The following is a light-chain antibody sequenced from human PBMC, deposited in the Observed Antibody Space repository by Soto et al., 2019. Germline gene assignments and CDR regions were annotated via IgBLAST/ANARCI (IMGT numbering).Light chain of an antibody. Sequence: LTQPASVSGSPGQSITISCTGTSSDVGGYKYVSWYQQHPGKAPKLMIYDIRNRPSGVSNRFSGSKSGNTASLTISGLQAEDEADYYCISYTSSSTRVFGTGTKVTVL. J-gene: IGLJ1*01. CDR2: DIR. CDR3: ISYTSSSTRV. CDR1: SSDVGGYKY. V-gene: IGLV2-14*03.